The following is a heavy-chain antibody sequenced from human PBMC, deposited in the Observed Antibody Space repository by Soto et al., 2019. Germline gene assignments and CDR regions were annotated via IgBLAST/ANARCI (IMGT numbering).Heavy chain of an antibody. CDR2: VYHNENT. CDR3: ARRERYYGSPGWFDP. V-gene: IGHV4-34*01. J-gene: IGHJ5*02. D-gene: IGHD3-16*01. CDR1: GGSFSGYY. Sequence: SETLSLTCAVYGGSFSGYYWGWIRQAPGKGLEWIGTVYHNENTYYNPSLKSRITISADTAKNQFSLNLRSVTAADTAIYFCARRERYYGSPGWFDPWGQGTLVTVSS.